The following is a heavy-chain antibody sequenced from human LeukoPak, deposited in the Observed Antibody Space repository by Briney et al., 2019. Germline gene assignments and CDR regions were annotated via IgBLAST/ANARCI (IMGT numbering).Heavy chain of an antibody. J-gene: IGHJ4*02. V-gene: IGHV3-11*01. CDR2: ISSSGSTI. CDR3: AREEWELQYYFDY. Sequence: GGSLRLSCAASGFTFSYFYMTWIRQAPGKGLEWVSYISSSGSTIYYADSVKGRFTISRDNAKNSLYLQMNSLRAEDTALYYCAREEWELQYYFDYRGQGTLVTVSS. CDR1: GFTFSYFY. D-gene: IGHD1-26*01.